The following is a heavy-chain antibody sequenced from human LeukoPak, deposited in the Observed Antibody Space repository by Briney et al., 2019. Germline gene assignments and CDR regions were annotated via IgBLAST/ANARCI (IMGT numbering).Heavy chain of an antibody. D-gene: IGHD4-17*01. CDR3: ARDRGHPYGDYYGDYFDY. Sequence: GASVKVSCKASGYTFTSYYMHWVRQAPGQGLEWMGIINPSGGNTNYAQKLQGRVTMTTDTSTSTAYMELRSLRSDDTAVYYCARDRGHPYGDYYGDYFDYWGQGTLVTVSS. V-gene: IGHV1-46*01. CDR2: INPSGGNT. J-gene: IGHJ4*02. CDR1: GYTFTSYY.